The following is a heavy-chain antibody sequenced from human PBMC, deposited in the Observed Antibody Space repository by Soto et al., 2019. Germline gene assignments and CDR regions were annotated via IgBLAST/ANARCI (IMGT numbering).Heavy chain of an antibody. V-gene: IGHV1-69*01. D-gene: IGHD6-13*01. CDR1: EGTFNSYA. J-gene: IGHJ4*02. CDR3: ASGASRWYPYFFES. CDR2: IIPYYNTL. Sequence: QAQVVQSGAEVRKPGSSVQLSCKASEGTFNSYAIAWVRQAPGQGLEWMGGIIPYYNTLNYAQKFQDRVTITADDSTNTVYMELSSLRSDDTAVYFCASGASRWYPYFFESWAQGTLVTVSS.